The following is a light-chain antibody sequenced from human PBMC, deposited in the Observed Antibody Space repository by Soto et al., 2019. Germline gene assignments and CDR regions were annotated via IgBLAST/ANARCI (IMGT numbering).Light chain of an antibody. CDR3: QQYGSSPWT. CDR2: GAS. J-gene: IGKJ1*01. Sequence: ESLLTHSLGALSLSPGERATLSCRASQSVSSSYLAWYQQKPGQAPRLLTYGASSRATGIPDRFSGSGSGTDFTLSISRMEPEDFAVYYCQQYGSSPWTFGQGTKVDIK. V-gene: IGKV3-20*01. CDR1: QSVSSSY.